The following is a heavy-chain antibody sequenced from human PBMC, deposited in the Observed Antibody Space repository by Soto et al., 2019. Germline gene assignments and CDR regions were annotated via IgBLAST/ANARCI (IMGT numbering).Heavy chain of an antibody. Sequence: GGSLRLSCAASGFTFSSYGMHWVRQAPGKGLEWVAVIWYDGSNKYYADSVKGRFTISRDNSKNTLYLQMNSLRAEDTAVYYCARWSGSYSSYNWFDPWGQGTLVTVSS. V-gene: IGHV3-33*01. D-gene: IGHD1-26*01. J-gene: IGHJ5*02. CDR1: GFTFSSYG. CDR3: ARWSGSYSSYNWFDP. CDR2: IWYDGSNK.